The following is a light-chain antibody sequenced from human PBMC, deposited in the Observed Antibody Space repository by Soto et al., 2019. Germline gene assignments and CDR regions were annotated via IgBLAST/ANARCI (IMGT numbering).Light chain of an antibody. Sequence: EIVMTQSPATLSVSPGERATLSCRASQSVSSNLAWYQQKPGQAPRLLIYGASTRVTGIPARFSGSGSGTEFPLTISSLQSEDVAVYYCQQYNNWLPVYTFGQGTKREIK. J-gene: IGKJ2*01. CDR2: GAS. CDR3: QQYNNWLPVYT. CDR1: QSVSSN. V-gene: IGKV3-15*01.